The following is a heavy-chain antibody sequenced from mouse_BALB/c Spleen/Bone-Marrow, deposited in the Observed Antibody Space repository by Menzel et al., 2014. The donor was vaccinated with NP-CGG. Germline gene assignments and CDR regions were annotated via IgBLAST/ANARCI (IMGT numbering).Heavy chain of an antibody. V-gene: IGHV5-12-2*01. CDR3: ARQIYYACFDY. J-gene: IGHJ2*01. CDR1: GFTFSSYT. D-gene: IGHD1-1*01. CDR2: ISNGGGST. Sequence: EVKLMESGGGLVQPGGSLKLSCAASGFTFSSYTMSWVRQTPEKRLEWVAYISNGGGSTYYPDTVKGRFTISRDNAKNPLYLQMSSLKSEDTAMYYCARQIYYACFDYWGQGTTLTVSS.